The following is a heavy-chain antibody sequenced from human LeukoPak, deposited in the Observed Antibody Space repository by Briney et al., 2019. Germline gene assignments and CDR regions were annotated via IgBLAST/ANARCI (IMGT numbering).Heavy chain of an antibody. V-gene: IGHV4-59*01. CDR2: IYYSGST. D-gene: IGHD4-17*01. CDR3: ARGDYEGIYY. Sequence: SETLSLTCTASGGSISSYYWSWIRQPPGKGLEWIGYIYYSGSTNYNPSLKSRVTISVDTSKNQLSLKLSSVTAADTAVYYCARGDYEGIYYWGQGTLVTVSS. CDR1: GGSISSYY. J-gene: IGHJ4*02.